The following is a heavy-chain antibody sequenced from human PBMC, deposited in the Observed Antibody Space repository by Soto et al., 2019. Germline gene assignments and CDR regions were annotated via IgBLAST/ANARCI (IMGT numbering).Heavy chain of an antibody. D-gene: IGHD3-16*01. Sequence: ETLSLTCTVSGVSMSSHYWTWLRQPPGKGLEWIGYISYSGSTYYNPSLKTRVTISADTSRNQFSLKLSSVIAADTAVYYCARADPDASVGYWGQGTLVTVSS. CDR1: GVSMSSHY. CDR2: ISYSGST. CDR3: ARADPDASVGY. J-gene: IGHJ4*02. V-gene: IGHV4-59*11.